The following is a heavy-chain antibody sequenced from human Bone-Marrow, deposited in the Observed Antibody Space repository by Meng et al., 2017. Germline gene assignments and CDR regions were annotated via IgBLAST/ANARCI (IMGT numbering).Heavy chain of an antibody. Sequence: GSLRLSCTVSGGSISAYYWIWIRQPPGKGLEYIGNIHYTGSANYNPSLEGRVTISLDTPKNQFSLKVNSVTAADTAVYYCARSHGVYWGRGTLVTVSS. J-gene: IGHJ4*02. CDR2: IHYTGSA. CDR3: ARSHGVY. V-gene: IGHV4-59*01. CDR1: GGSISAYY. D-gene: IGHD2-8*01.